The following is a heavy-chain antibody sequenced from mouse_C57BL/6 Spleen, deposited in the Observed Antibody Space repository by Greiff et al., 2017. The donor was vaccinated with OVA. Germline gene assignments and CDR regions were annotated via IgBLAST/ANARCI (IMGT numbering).Heavy chain of an antibody. CDR1: GYTFTDYY. V-gene: IGHV1-76*01. Sequence: VQLVESGAELVRPGASVKLSCKASGYTFTDYYINWVKQRPGQGLEWIARIYPGSGNTYYNEKFKGKATLTAEKSSSTAYMQLSSLTSEDSAVYFCAREDSSGYGAMDYWGQGTSVTVSS. CDR2: IYPGSGNT. CDR3: AREDSSGYGAMDY. D-gene: IGHD3-2*02. J-gene: IGHJ4*01.